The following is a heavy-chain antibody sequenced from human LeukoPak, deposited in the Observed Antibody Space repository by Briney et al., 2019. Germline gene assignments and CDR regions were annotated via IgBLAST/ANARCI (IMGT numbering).Heavy chain of an antibody. D-gene: IGHD3-16*02. J-gene: IGHJ3*02. V-gene: IGHV3-33*01. Sequence: PGGSLRLSCAASGFTFSSYGMHWVRQAPGKGLEWVAVIWYDGRNKFYADSLKGRFTISRDNSKNTLYLQMNSLRAEDTAVYYCARVNRGDAFDIWGQRTFHTVSS. CDR1: GFTFSSYG. CDR2: IWYDGRNK. CDR3: ARVNRGDAFDI.